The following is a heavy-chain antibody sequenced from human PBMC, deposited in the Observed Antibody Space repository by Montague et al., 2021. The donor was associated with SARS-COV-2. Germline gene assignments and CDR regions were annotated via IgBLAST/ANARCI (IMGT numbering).Heavy chain of an antibody. CDR2: IYNSGST. CDR3: AGESLHLTGYYNDYFDY. Sequence: SETLSLTCTVSGGSISRYSLTWIWQPPGKGLEWIGYIYNSGSTNXNPSPTSRVTISVYTSKNQFSLKLSSVAAAATAASVCAGESLHLTGYYNDYFDYWGQGTLVTVSS. CDR1: GGSISRYS. J-gene: IGHJ4*02. V-gene: IGHV4-59*01. D-gene: IGHD3-9*01.